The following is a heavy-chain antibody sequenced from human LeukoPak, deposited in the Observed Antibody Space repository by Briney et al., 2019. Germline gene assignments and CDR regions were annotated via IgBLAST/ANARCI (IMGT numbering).Heavy chain of an antibody. Sequence: GGSLRLSYAASGFTFTTYWMSWVRQAPGKGLEWVANIKQDGTEKYYVDSVKGRFSISRDSAKNSLYLQMNSLRAEDTAVYYCASHTYCGGDCYQYYFDYWGQGTLVTVSS. CDR2: IKQDGTEK. V-gene: IGHV3-7*01. J-gene: IGHJ4*02. D-gene: IGHD2-21*02. CDR1: GFTFTTYW. CDR3: ASHTYCGGDCYQYYFDY.